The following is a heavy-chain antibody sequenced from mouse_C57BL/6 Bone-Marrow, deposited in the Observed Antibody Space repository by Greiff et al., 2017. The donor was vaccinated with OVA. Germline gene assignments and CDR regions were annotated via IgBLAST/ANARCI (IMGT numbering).Heavy chain of an antibody. J-gene: IGHJ4*01. CDR2: IRLKSDNYAT. CDR3: TLWLRRDYYAMDY. CDR1: GFTFSNYW. V-gene: IGHV6-3*01. Sequence: EVKLEESGGGLVQPGGSMKLSCVASGFTFSNYWMNWVRQSPEKGLEWVAQIRLKSDNYATHYAESVKGRFTISRDDSKSSVYLQMNNLRAEDTGIYYCTLWLRRDYYAMDYWGQGTSVTVSS. D-gene: IGHD2-2*01.